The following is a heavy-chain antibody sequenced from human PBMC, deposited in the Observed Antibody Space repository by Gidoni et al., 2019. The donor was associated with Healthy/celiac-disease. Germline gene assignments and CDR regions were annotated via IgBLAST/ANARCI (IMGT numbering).Heavy chain of an antibody. V-gene: IGHV4-59*01. CDR3: ARLPAGWFDP. CDR1: GGSISSYY. D-gene: IGHD6-25*01. CDR2: IYYSGST. J-gene: IGHJ5*02. Sequence: QVQLQESGPGLVKPSETLSLTCPVSGGSISSYYWSWIRQPPGKGLEWIGYIYYSGSTNYNPSLKSRVTISVDTSKNQFSLKLSSVTAADTAVYYCARLPAGWFDPWGQGTLVTVSS.